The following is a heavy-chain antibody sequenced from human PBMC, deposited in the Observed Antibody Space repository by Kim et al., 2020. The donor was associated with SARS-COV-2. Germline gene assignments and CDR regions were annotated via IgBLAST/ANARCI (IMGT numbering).Heavy chain of an antibody. D-gene: IGHD3-10*01. CDR2: INHSGST. V-gene: IGHV4-34*01. Sequence: SETLSLTCAVYGGSFSGYYWSWIRQPPGKGLEWIGEINHSGSTNYNPSLKSRVTISVDTSKNQFSLKLSSVTAADTAVYYCARNWMVRGVILVYYYYGMDVWGQGTTVTVSS. CDR3: ARNWMVRGVILVYYYYGMDV. CDR1: GGSFSGYY. J-gene: IGHJ6*02.